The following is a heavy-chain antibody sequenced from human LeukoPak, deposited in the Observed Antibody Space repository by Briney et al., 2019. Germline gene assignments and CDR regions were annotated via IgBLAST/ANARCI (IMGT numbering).Heavy chain of an antibody. V-gene: IGHV5-51*01. D-gene: IGHD3-22*01. CDR2: IFPGDSDT. CDR1: GYSFTSYW. J-gene: IGHJ3*02. CDR3: ARRKYYDSSGYGMGAFDI. Sequence: GESLKISGKGSGYSFTSYWIGWARPLPGKGLEWMGIIFPGDSDTRYSPSFQGQVTISADKSISTAYLQWSSLKASDTAMYYCARRKYYDSSGYGMGAFDIWGQGTMVTVSS.